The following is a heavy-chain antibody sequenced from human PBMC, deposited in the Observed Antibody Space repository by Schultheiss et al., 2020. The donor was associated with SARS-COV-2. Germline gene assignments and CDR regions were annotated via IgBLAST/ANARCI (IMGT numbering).Heavy chain of an antibody. J-gene: IGHJ6*03. CDR3: ATCLSHYYYYMDV. CDR1: GGSFSGYY. Sequence: SETLSLTCAVYGGSFSGYYWSWIRQPPGKGLEWIGEINHSGSTNYNPSLKSRVTISVDTSKNQFSLKLSSVTAADTAVYYCATCLSHYYYYMDVWGKGTTVTVSS. D-gene: IGHD3-16*01. V-gene: IGHV4-34*01. CDR2: INHSGST.